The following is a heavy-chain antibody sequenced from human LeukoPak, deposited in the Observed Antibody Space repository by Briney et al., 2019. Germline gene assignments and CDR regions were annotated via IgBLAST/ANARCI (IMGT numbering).Heavy chain of an antibody. CDR2: ISGSGGST. Sequence: GGSLRLSCAASGFTFSSYAMSWVRQAPGTGLEWVSAISGSGGSTYYADSVKGRFTISRDNSKNTLYLQMNSLRAEDTAVYYCAKAVDIVATEYYFDYWGQGTLVTVSS. CDR3: AKAVDIVATEYYFDY. D-gene: IGHD5-12*01. J-gene: IGHJ4*02. V-gene: IGHV3-23*01. CDR1: GFTFSSYA.